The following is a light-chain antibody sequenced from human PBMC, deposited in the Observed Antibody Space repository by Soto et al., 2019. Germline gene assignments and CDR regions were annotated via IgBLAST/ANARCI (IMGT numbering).Light chain of an antibody. CDR2: DAS. CDR1: QTISNW. CDR3: QQYYSYWT. V-gene: IGKV1-5*01. J-gene: IGKJ1*01. Sequence: DIQMTQSPSTLSASVGDRVTITCRASQTISNWLALYQQKPGKAPKLLLYDASSLEGGVPSRFSGSGSGTEFTLTLSSLQPDDFATYYCQQYYSYWTFGQGTKVEIK.